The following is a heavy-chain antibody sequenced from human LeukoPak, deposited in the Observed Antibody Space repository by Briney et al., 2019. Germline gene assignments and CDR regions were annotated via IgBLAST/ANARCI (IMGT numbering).Heavy chain of an antibody. Sequence: SETLSLTCTVSGGSISGYYWSWIRQPPGKGLEWIGYIYYSGSTNYNPSLKSRVTISVDTSKNQFSLKLSSVTAADTAVYYCARHYLVTWGANWFDPWGQGTLVTVSS. V-gene: IGHV4-59*08. CDR1: GGSISGYY. J-gene: IGHJ5*02. D-gene: IGHD3-16*01. CDR2: IYYSGST. CDR3: ARHYLVTWGANWFDP.